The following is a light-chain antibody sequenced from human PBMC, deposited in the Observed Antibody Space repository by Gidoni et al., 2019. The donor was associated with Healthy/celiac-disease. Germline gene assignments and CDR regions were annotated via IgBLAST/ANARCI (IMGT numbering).Light chain of an antibody. CDR2: DAS. Sequence: DIQMTQSPSTLSASVGDRVTITCRASQSISSWLAWYQQKPGKAPKLLIYDASSLESGVPSRFSGSGSGTEFTLTISSLQPDDFATYYCQQYNSPIFTFGPGTKVDNK. V-gene: IGKV1-5*01. J-gene: IGKJ3*01. CDR1: QSISSW. CDR3: QQYNSPIFT.